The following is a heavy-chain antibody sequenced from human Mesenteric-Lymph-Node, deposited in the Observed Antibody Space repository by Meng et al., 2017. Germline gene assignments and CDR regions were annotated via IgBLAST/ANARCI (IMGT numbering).Heavy chain of an antibody. CDR3: ARGVAAGVDY. CDR2: MSPSTDNT. V-gene: IGHV1-8*01. Sequence: VHRVQAGAEVKEPGASVKFSCKASGYTFTSYHINWVRQATGQGPEWMGWMSPSTDNTGYAEKFQGRVTMTRDTSISTAYMELSSLKSEDTAVYYCARGVAAGVDYWGQGTLVTVSS. D-gene: IGHD6-13*01. J-gene: IGHJ4*02. CDR1: GYTFTSYH.